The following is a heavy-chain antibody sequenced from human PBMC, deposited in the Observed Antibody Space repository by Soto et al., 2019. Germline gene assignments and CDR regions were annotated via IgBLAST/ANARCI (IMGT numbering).Heavy chain of an antibody. D-gene: IGHD6-19*01. CDR2: ISSSGTSA. V-gene: IGHV3-11*05. Sequence: QVQLEESGGGLGKPGGSLRLSCAASGFTFSAVYMSWIRQAPNKGLEYISYISSSGTSANYADSVKGRFTISRDNAKNSLYLQKNSLRAEDTYVYYCARDRGAVTGQYFDYWGQGALVTVSS. J-gene: IGHJ4*02. CDR3: ARDRGAVTGQYFDY. CDR1: GFTFSAVY.